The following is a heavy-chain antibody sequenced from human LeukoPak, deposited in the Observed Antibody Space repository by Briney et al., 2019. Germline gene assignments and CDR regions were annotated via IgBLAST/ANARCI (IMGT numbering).Heavy chain of an antibody. D-gene: IGHD3-9*01. CDR3: ARDKEEAQLRYFDWLLFSFDY. V-gene: IGHV4-39*07. J-gene: IGHJ4*02. Sequence: SETLSLTCTVSGGSISSSSYYWGWIRQPPGKGLEWIGSIYYSGSTYYNPSLKSRVTISVDTSKNQFSLKLSSVTAADTAVYYCARDKEEAQLRYFDWLLFSFDYWGQGTLVTVSS. CDR1: GGSISSSSYY. CDR2: IYYSGST.